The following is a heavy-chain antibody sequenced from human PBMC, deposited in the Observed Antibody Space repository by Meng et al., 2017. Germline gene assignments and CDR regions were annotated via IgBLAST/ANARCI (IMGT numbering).Heavy chain of an antibody. D-gene: IGHD3-22*01. J-gene: IGHJ4*02. CDR3: ARFQYYYDSSGYYYGRGLDY. CDR1: GGSISSGSYY. V-gene: IGHV4-61*02. CDR2: IYTSGST. Sequence: SETPSLTCTVSGGSISSGSYYWSWIRQPAGKGLEWIGRIYTSGSTNYNPSLKSRVTISVDTSKNQFSLKLSSVTAADTAVYYCARFQYYYDSSGYYYGRGLDYWGQGTLVTVSS.